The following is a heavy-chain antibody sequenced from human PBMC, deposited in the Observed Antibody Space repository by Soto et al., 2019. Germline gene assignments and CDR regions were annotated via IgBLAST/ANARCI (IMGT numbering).Heavy chain of an antibody. Sequence: LSLTCTVSGGSVSSGSYYWSWIRQPPGKGLEWIGYIYYSGSTNYNPSLKSRVTISVDTSKNQFSLKLSSVTAADTAVYYCARGSGRVATITDYWGQGTLVTVSS. CDR1: GGSVSSGSYY. CDR2: IYYSGST. D-gene: IGHD5-12*01. J-gene: IGHJ4*02. CDR3: ARGSGRVATITDY. V-gene: IGHV4-61*01.